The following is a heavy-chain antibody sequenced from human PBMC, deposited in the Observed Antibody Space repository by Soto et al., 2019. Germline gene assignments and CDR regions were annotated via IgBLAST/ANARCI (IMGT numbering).Heavy chain of an antibody. D-gene: IGHD5-18*01. Sequence: LQTLSLTCTVSCGSISSYYWSWIRQPPGKGLEWIGYIYYSGSTNYNPSLKSRVTISVDTSKNQFSLKLSSVTAADTAVYYCARYGYSYGFSAFDIWGQGTMVT. CDR3: ARYGYSYGFSAFDI. V-gene: IGHV4-59*01. CDR1: CGSISSYY. CDR2: IYYSGST. J-gene: IGHJ3*02.